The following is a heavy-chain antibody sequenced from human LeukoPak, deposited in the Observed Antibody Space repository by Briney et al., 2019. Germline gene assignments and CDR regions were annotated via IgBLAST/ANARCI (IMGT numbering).Heavy chain of an antibody. CDR2: ISGSSSYI. D-gene: IGHD3-16*02. J-gene: IGHJ3*02. V-gene: IGHV3-21*01. CDR1: GFTFSRYS. CDR3: ARVSAGVIGMKDVFDI. Sequence: PGGSLRLSCAASGFTFSRYSMNWVRQAPGKGLEWVSSISGSSSYIYYADSVKGRLTISRHNAKNSLYLQMNSLRAEGTAVYYCARVSAGVIGMKDVFDIWGQGTMVTVSS.